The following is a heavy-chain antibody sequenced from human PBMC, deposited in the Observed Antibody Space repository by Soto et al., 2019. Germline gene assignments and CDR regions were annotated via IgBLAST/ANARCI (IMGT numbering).Heavy chain of an antibody. CDR1: GGSISTYY. CDR2: IYYSGST. CDR3: ARASGNDWRYDY. J-gene: IGHJ4*02. V-gene: IGHV4-59*01. D-gene: IGHD5-12*01. Sequence: SETLSLICTVSGGSISTYYWSWSWQPPGKGLEWIGYIYYSGSTTYNPSLKSRVTISVDTSRNQFSLKLSSVTAADTAVYYCARASGNDWRYDYWGRGTLVTVSS.